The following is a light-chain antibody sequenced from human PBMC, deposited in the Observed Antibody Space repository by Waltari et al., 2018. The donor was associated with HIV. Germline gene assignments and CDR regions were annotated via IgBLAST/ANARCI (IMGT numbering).Light chain of an antibody. CDR3: LLTYGGAQRYG. Sequence: QTVVTQEPSLTVSPGGTVTLTCASITGAVTSGYFPNWFQQKPGQAPRALIYRTSNRHSWTPARFSGTLLAGKDALTLSGVQPEGEAEYYCLLTYGGAQRYGFGTGTKGIVL. V-gene: IGLV7-43*01. CDR2: RTS. CDR1: TGAVTSGYF. J-gene: IGLJ1*01.